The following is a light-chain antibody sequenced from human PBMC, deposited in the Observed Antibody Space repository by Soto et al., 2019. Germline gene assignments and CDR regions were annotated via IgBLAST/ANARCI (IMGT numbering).Light chain of an antibody. V-gene: IGKV3D-15*01. J-gene: IGKJ4*01. CDR1: QSVNIN. CDR3: QQYKDWPPLT. Sequence: EIVMTQSPVTLSASPGERVTLSCRASQSVNINLAWYQQRHGQAPRVLIYGESNRASGIPDKFSGSGSGTDFTLTISSLEPDDFALYFCQQYKDWPPLTFGGGTRVEIK. CDR2: GES.